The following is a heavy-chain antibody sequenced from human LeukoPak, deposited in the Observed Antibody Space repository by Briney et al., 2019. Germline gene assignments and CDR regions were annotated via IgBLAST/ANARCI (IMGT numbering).Heavy chain of an antibody. CDR2: INPNSGGT. Sequence: ASVKVSCKASGYTFTGYYMHWVRQAPGQGLEWMGWINPNSGGTNYAQKFQGRVTMTRDRSISTAYMELSRLRSDDTAVYYCARTLMWFGELTLDYWGQGTLVTVSS. J-gene: IGHJ4*02. CDR3: ARTLMWFGELTLDY. D-gene: IGHD3-10*01. CDR1: GYTFTGYY. V-gene: IGHV1-2*02.